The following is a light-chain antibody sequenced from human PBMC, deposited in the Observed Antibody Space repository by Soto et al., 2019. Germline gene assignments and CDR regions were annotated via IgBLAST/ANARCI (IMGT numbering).Light chain of an antibody. CDR2: DVS. CDR3: CSFVGSYTYV. CDR1: SSDVGRYDY. J-gene: IGLJ1*01. Sequence: QSVLAQPRSVSGSPGQSVPISCTGTSSDVGRYDYVSWYQQHPGKAPKLIIYDVSERPSGVPDRFSGSKFGNTASLTISGLQAEDEADYSCCSFVGSYTYVFGTGTKVTVL. V-gene: IGLV2-11*01.